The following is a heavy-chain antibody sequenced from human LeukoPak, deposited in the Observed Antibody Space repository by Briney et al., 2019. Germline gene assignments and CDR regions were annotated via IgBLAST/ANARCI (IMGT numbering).Heavy chain of an antibody. Sequence: SETLSLTCAVYGGSFSGYYWSWIRQPPGKGLEWIGEINHSGSTNYNPSLKSRVTISVDTSKNQFSLKLSSVTAADTAVYYCARGRGPLLRFLDWGQGTLVTVSS. CDR1: GGSFSGYY. V-gene: IGHV4-34*01. D-gene: IGHD3-3*01. CDR2: INHSGST. J-gene: IGHJ4*02. CDR3: ARGRGPLLRFLD.